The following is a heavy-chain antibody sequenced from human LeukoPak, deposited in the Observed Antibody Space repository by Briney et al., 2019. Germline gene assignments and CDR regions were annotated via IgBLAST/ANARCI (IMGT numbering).Heavy chain of an antibody. CDR3: ARGEGFLEWLRARYNWFDP. CDR1: GGSISSGDYY. CDR2: IYYSGST. Sequence: SQTLSLTCTVSGGSISSGDYYWSWVRQPPGKGLEWIGYIYYSGSTYCNPSLKSRVTISVDTSKNQFSLKLSSVTAADTAVYYCARGEGFLEWLRARYNWFDPWGQGTLVTVSS. D-gene: IGHD3-3*01. V-gene: IGHV4-30-4*01. J-gene: IGHJ5*02.